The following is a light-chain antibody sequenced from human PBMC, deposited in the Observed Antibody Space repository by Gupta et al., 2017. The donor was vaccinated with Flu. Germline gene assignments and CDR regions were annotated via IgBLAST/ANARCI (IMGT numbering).Light chain of an antibody. V-gene: IGKV3-20*01. CDR2: GAS. CDR3: QHYGSSPYT. CDR1: QSVSSSY. J-gene: IGKJ2*01. Sequence: ERATLSWRASQSVSSSYLAWYQQKPGQAPRLLIYGASRRATGIPDRFSGSGSGTDFTLTISRLEPEDIAMYYCQHYGSSPYTFGQGTKLEIK.